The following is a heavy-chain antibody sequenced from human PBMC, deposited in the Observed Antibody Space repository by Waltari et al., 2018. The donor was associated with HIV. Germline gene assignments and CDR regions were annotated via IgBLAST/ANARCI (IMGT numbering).Heavy chain of an antibody. CDR2: LYSGGTP. CDR3: ATSSNSFARGYAMDV. Sequence: EVQLVESGGGLVQPGGSLRLSCAASGFSVSSNYQTWVRQAPGKGLEWVSILYSGGTPHYTDSVKGRFTISRHNFNNTLFLQMNSLRVEDTAVYYCATSSNSFARGYAMDVWGQGTSVTVSS. D-gene: IGHD2-21*01. V-gene: IGHV3-53*04. CDR1: GFSVSSNY. J-gene: IGHJ6*02.